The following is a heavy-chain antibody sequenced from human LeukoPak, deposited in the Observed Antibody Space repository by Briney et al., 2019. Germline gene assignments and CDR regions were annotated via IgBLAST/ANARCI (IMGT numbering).Heavy chain of an antibody. D-gene: IGHD2/OR15-2a*01. CDR2: IRYDGTNK. Sequence: PGGSLRLSCAASGFTFSSHGMHWVRQAPGKGLEWVAFIRYDGTNKYYADSVKGRFTISRDNSKNTLYLQMNSLGVEDTAVYYCAKDKSNIVDYWGQGALVTVSS. CDR1: GFTFSSHG. V-gene: IGHV3-30*02. CDR3: AKDKSNIVDY. J-gene: IGHJ4*02.